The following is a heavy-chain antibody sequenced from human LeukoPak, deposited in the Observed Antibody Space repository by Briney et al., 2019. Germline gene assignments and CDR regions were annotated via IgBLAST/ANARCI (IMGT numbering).Heavy chain of an antibody. CDR3: AKDMGSGWYGTYNWFDP. J-gene: IGHJ5*02. V-gene: IGHV3-9*01. Sequence: GGSLRLSCAASGFTFDDYAVHWVRQAPGKGLEWVSGISRNSGSIGYADSVKGRFTISRDNAKNSLYLQMNSLRAEDTALYYCAKDMGSGWYGTYNWFDPWGQGTLVTVSS. D-gene: IGHD6-19*01. CDR1: GFTFDDYA. CDR2: ISRNSGSI.